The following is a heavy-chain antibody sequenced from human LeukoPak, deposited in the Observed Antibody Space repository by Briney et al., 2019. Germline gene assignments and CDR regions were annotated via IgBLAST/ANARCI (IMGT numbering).Heavy chain of an antibody. Sequence: ASVKVSCKASGGTFSSYAISWVRQAPGQGLECMGRIIPILGIANYAQKFQGRVTITADKSTSTAYMELSSLRSEDTAVYYCARDTIFGVVALFDPWGQGTLVTVSS. J-gene: IGHJ5*02. V-gene: IGHV1-69*04. D-gene: IGHD3-3*01. CDR3: ARDTIFGVVALFDP. CDR2: IIPILGIA. CDR1: GGTFSSYA.